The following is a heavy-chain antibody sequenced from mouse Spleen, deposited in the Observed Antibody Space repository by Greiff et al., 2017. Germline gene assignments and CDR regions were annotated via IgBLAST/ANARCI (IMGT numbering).Heavy chain of an antibody. V-gene: IGHV14-1*01. CDR3: TKGVRRYWYFDV. CDR1: GFNIKDYY. J-gene: IGHJ1*01. CDR2: IDPEDGDT. Sequence: VQLQQSGAELVRPGASVKLSCTASGFNIKDYYMHWVKQRPEQGLEWIGRIDPEDGDTEYAPKFQGKATMTADTSSNTAYLQLSSLTSEDTAVYYCTKGVRRYWYFDVWGAGTTVTVSS. D-gene: IGHD2-14*01.